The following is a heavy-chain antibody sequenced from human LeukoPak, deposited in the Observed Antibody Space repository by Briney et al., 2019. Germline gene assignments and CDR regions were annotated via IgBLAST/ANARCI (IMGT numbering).Heavy chain of an antibody. J-gene: IGHJ4*02. CDR2: MNPNSGNT. CDR1: GYTFTSYD. V-gene: IGHV1-8*03. D-gene: IGHD3-22*01. Sequence: ASVKVSCKASGYTFTSYDINWVRQATGQGLEWMGWMNPNSGNTGYAQKFQGRVTITRNTSISTAYMELSSLRSEDTAVYYCASSGQTNYYDSSGYHIFDYWGQGTLVTVSS. CDR3: ASSGQTNYYDSSGYHIFDY.